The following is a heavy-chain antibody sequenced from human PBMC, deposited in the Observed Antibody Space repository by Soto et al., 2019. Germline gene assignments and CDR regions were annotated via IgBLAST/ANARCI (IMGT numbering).Heavy chain of an antibody. CDR2: ISSSSSYT. V-gene: IGHV3-11*06. Sequence: QVQLVESGGGLAKPGGSLRLSCAGSGFTFSDYYMSWIRQAPGKGLELVSYISSSSSYTNYADSVKGRFTIYRDNAKHSLDLQMNSLRAEDTAVYYWAREGGEAATTNAFYIWGQRTMVTVSP. CDR1: GFTFSDYY. D-gene: IGHD2-15*01. J-gene: IGHJ3*02. CDR3: AREGGEAATTNAFYI.